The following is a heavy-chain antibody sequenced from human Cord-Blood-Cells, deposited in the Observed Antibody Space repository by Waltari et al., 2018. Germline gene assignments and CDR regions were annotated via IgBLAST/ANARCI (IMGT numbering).Heavy chain of an antibody. CDR3: ARLGIATHTGAYYFDY. CDR2: IYYSGST. J-gene: IGHJ4*02. Sequence: QLQLQESGPGLVKPSETLSLTCTVSGGSISSSSYYWGWIRQPPGKGLEWIGSIYYSGSTYYNPSLKSRVTISVDTSKNQFSLKLSSVTAADTAVYYCARLGIATHTGAYYFDYWGQGTLVTVSS. V-gene: IGHV4-39*01. CDR1: GGSISSSSYY. D-gene: IGHD7-27*01.